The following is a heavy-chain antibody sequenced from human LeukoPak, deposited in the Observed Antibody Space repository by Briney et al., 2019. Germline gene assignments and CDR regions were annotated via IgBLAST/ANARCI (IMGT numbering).Heavy chain of an antibody. CDR2: ISSSGSTI. CDR3: ARRSAYGFDY. Sequence: PGGSLRLSCVASGFTFSSYEMNWVRQAPGKGLELISYISSSGSTIYYADSVKGRFTISRDNAKNSLYLQMNSLRAEDTTLYYCARRSAYGFDYWGQGTLVTVSS. V-gene: IGHV3-48*03. CDR1: GFTFSSYE. D-gene: IGHD5-12*01. J-gene: IGHJ4*02.